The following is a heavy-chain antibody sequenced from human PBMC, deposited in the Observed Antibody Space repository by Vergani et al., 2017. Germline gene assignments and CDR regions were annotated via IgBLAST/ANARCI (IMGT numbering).Heavy chain of an antibody. V-gene: IGHV4-38-2*02. CDR3: VRSQGDYWYFDL. CDR1: GGLISCGFY. J-gene: IGHJ2*01. CDR2: IHNRGKT. D-gene: IGHD2-21*01. Sequence: QVQLQESGPGLVKPSQTLSLTCTVSGGLISCGFYWAWIRQSPGEGLQWLTSIHNRGKTYHNPSLKSRVSVSLDTSKNRFSLNLTSVTSTDTAVYYCVRSQGDYWYFDLWGPGSLVTVSS.